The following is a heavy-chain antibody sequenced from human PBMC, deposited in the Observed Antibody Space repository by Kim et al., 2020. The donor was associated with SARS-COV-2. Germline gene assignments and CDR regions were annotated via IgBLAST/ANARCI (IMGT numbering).Heavy chain of an antibody. CDR2: ET. D-gene: IGHD2-21*01. Sequence: ETIYARRFQGRVTMTGDTSTDTAYMELSSLRSEDTAVYYCATDRVGDFDYWGQGTLVTVSS. V-gene: IGHV1-24*01. J-gene: IGHJ4*02. CDR3: ATDRVGDFDY.